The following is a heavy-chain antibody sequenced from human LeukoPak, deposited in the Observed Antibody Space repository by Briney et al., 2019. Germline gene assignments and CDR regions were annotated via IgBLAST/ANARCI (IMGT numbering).Heavy chain of an antibody. CDR1: GFTFSSYE. CDR3: ARDVDYGDISPDFDY. CDR2: ISSSGSTI. V-gene: IGHV3-48*03. Sequence: GGSLRLSCAASGFTFSSYEMNWVRQAPGKGLEWVSYISSSGSTIYYADSVKGRFTISRDNAKNSLYLQMNSLRAEDTAVYYCARDVDYGDISPDFDYWGQGTLVTVSS. J-gene: IGHJ4*02. D-gene: IGHD4-17*01.